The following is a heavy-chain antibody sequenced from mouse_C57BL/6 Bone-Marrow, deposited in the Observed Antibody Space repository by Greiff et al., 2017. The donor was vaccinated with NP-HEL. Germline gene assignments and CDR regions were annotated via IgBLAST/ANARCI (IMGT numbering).Heavy chain of an antibody. CDR1: GIDFSRYW. J-gene: IGHJ1*03. Sequence: EVKLVESGGGLVQPGGSLKLSCAASGIDFSRYWMSWVRRAPGKGLEWIGEINPDSSTINYAPSLKDKFIISRDNAKNTLYLQMSKVRSEDTALYYCARQGATMVPYWYFDVWGTGTTVTVSS. CDR3: ARQGATMVPYWYFDV. CDR2: INPDSSTI. V-gene: IGHV4-1*01. D-gene: IGHD2-2*01.